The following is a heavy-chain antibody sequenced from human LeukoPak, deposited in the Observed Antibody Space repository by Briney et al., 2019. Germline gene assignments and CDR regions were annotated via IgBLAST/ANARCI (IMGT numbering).Heavy chain of an antibody. V-gene: IGHV3-30*04. CDR1: GFTFSSYA. D-gene: IGHD3-9*01. CDR2: ISYDGSNK. J-gene: IGHJ4*02. CDR3: ASLRYFDWPTLDY. Sequence: GRSLRLSCAASGFTFSSYAMHWVCQAPGKGLEWVAVISYDGSNKYYADSVKGRFTISRDNSKNTLYLQMNSLRAEDTAVYYCASLRYFDWPTLDYWGQGTLVTVSS.